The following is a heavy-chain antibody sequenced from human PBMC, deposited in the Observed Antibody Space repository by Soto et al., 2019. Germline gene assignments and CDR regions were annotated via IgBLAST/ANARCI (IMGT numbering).Heavy chain of an antibody. CDR1: GYTFTSYG. J-gene: IGHJ4*02. V-gene: IGHV1-18*01. CDR3: ARDPAAAGIFDY. D-gene: IGHD6-13*01. Sequence: QVQLVQSGAEVKKPGASVKVSCKASGYTFTSYGISWVRQAPGQGLEWRGGISAYNGNTNYARKPQGGATAPTVAPTTPAYMELRSLRSDDTAAYYCARDPAAAGIFDYWGQGTLVTVSS. CDR2: ISAYNGNT.